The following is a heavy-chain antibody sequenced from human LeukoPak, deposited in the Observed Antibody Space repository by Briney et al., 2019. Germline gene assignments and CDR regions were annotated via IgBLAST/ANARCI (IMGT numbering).Heavy chain of an antibody. V-gene: IGHV3-21*01. CDR3: ARANRGAAADFDY. J-gene: IGHJ4*02. CDR1: GFTFSSYS. Sequence: PGGSLRLSCAASGFTFSSYSMNWVRQAPGKGLEWVSSISSSSSYIYYADSVKGRFTISRDNAKNSLYLQMNSLRAEDTAVYYCARANRGAAADFDYWGQGTLVTVSS. D-gene: IGHD6-13*01. CDR2: ISSSSSYI.